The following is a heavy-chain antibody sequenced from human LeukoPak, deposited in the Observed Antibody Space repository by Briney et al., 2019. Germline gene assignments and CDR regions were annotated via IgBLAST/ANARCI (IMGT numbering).Heavy chain of an antibody. J-gene: IGHJ4*02. V-gene: IGHV1-8*03. CDR3: ASWGYDSSGYYPFDY. CDR2: MNPNSGNT. CDR1: GYTFTSYD. Sequence: ASATVSCTASGYTFTSYDINWVRQATGQGLEWMGWMNPNSGNTGYAQKFQGRVTITRNTSISTAYMELSSLRSEDTAVYYCASWGYDSSGYYPFDYWGQGTLVTVSS. D-gene: IGHD3-22*01.